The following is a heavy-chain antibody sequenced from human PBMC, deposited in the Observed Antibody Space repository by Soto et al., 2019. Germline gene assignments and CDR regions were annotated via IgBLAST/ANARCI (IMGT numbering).Heavy chain of an antibody. CDR3: ARALIVGATDSYYYGMDV. V-gene: IGHV4-34*01. Sequence: PSETLSLTCAVYGGSFSGYYWSWIRQPPGKGLEWIGEINHSGSTNYNPSLKSRVTISVDTSKNQFSLKLSSVTAADTAVYYCARALIVGATDSYYYGMDVWGQGTTVTVSS. D-gene: IGHD1-26*01. CDR2: INHSGST. CDR1: GGSFSGYY. J-gene: IGHJ6*02.